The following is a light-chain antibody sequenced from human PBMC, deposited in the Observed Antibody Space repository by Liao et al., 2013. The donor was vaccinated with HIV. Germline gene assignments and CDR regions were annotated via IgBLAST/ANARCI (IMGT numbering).Light chain of an antibody. CDR3: QSWDSDTVV. J-gene: IGLJ2*01. Sequence: SYELTQPPSMSVSPGQTARIICSGDNVGDKHVSWHQQRPGQSPVVVIYQDSKRPLGIPERFFGSNSGNTATLTISETQAVDEADYYCQSWDSDTVVFGGGTKLTVL. CDR1: NVGDKH. CDR2: QDS. V-gene: IGLV3-1*01.